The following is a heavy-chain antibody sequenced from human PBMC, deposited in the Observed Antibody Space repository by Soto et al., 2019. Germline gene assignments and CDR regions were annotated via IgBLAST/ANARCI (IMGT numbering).Heavy chain of an antibody. V-gene: IGHV4-31*03. D-gene: IGHD5-18*01. Sequence: PSETLSLTCTVSGGSISSGGYYWSWIRQHPGKGLEWIGYIYYSGSTYYNPSLKSRVTISVDTSKNQFSLKLSSVTAADTAVYYCARAITAIPISHFDYWGQGTLVTVSS. CDR3: ARAITAIPISHFDY. CDR2: IYYSGST. J-gene: IGHJ4*02. CDR1: GGSISSGGYY.